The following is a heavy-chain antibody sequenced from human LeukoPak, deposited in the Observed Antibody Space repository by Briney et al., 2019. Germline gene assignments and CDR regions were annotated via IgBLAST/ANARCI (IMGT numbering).Heavy chain of an antibody. V-gene: IGHV1-18*01. CDR3: ARSSLGTITAGPFDY. CDR2: ISGYNGST. Sequence: GASVKVSCKASGYTFSSYGIAWVRQAPGQGLEWMGWISGYNGSTNYAQKLQGRVSMTTDTSTTTAYMELRSLTSDDTALYYCARSSLGTITAGPFDYWGQGTLVTVSS. J-gene: IGHJ4*02. CDR1: GYTFSSYG. D-gene: IGHD5-12*01.